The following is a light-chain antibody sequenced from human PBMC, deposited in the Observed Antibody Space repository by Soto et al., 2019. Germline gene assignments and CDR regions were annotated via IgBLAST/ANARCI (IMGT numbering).Light chain of an antibody. CDR3: QQSYSTPWT. CDR2: AAS. CDR1: QDINNY. V-gene: IGKV1-39*01. J-gene: IGKJ1*01. Sequence: DIQMTQSPSSLSASVGDRVTITCRASQDINNYLNWYQQKPGKAPKLLIYAASSLQSGVPSRFSGSGSGTDFTLTISRLQPEDFATYYCQQSYSTPWTFGQGTKVEIK.